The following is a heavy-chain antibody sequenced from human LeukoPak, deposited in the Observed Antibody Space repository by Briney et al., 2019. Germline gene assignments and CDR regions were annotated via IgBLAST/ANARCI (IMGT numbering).Heavy chain of an antibody. V-gene: IGHV3-33*01. D-gene: IGHD3-10*01. CDR1: GITFRNYG. CDR2: IYYDGSDK. J-gene: IGHJ4*02. Sequence: PGGSLRLSCTASGITFRNYGMHWVRQAPGKGLEWVALIYYDGSDKYYADSVKGRFTISRDNSKNILYLQMNSLRADDTRVYYCATISGSYYKPDSWGRGTLVPVSS. CDR3: ATISGSYYKPDS.